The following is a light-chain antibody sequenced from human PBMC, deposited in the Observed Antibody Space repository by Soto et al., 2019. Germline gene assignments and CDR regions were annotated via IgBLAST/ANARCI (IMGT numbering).Light chain of an antibody. CDR2: GAS. J-gene: IGKJ1*01. V-gene: IGKV3-20*01. CDR1: QSVSSSY. CDR3: QQYGSSRWT. Sequence: EIVLTQSPGTLSLFPGERATLSCRASQSVSSSYLAWYQQKPGQAPRLLIYGASSRATGIPDRFSGSGSGTDFTVTISRLEPEDFAVYYCQQYGSSRWTFGQGTKVEIK.